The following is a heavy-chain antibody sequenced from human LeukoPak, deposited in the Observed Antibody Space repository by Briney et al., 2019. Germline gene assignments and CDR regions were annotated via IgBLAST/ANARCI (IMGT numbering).Heavy chain of an antibody. CDR3: ARGRDFWSGYYHWFDP. CDR2: MNPNSGNT. CDR1: GYTFTSYD. V-gene: IGHV1-8*01. J-gene: IGHJ5*02. D-gene: IGHD3-3*01. Sequence: GASVKVSCKASGYTFTSYDINWVRQATGQGLEWMGWMNPNSGNTGYAQKFQGRVTMTRNTSISTAYMKLSSLRSEDTAVYYCARGRDFWSGYYHWFDPWGQGTLVTVSS.